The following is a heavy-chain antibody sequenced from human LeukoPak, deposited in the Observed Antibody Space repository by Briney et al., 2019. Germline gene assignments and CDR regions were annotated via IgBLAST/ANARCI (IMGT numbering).Heavy chain of an antibody. Sequence: ASVKVSCKASGGTFSSYAISWVRQAPGQRLEWMGWINAGNGNTKYSQKFQGRVTITRDTSASTAYMELSSLRSEDTAVYYCARRGIPGYYGMDVWGQGTTVTVSS. CDR3: ARRGIPGYYGMDV. V-gene: IGHV1-3*01. CDR2: INAGNGNT. J-gene: IGHJ6*02. D-gene: IGHD6-13*01. CDR1: GGTFSSYA.